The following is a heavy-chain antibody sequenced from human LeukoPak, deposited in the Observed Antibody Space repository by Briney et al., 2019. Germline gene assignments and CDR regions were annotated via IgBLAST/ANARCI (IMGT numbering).Heavy chain of an antibody. CDR3: ARGRGDYGDYV. D-gene: IGHD4-17*01. J-gene: IGHJ4*02. Sequence: GGSLRLSCAASGFTFSSYSMNWVRQAPGKGLEWVSSISSSSSYIYYADSVKGRFTISRDNAKNSLYLQMNSLRAEDTAVYYCARGRGDYGDYVWGQGTLVTVSS. V-gene: IGHV3-21*01. CDR1: GFTFSSYS. CDR2: ISSSSSYI.